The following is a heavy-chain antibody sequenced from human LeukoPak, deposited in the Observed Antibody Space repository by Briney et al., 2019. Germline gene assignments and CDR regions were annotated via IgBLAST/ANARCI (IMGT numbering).Heavy chain of an antibody. J-gene: IGHJ5*02. CDR3: ARCIAAAPDWFDP. Sequence: GASVKVSCKASGYTFTGYYMHWVRQAPGQGLGWMGWINPNSGGTNYAQKFQGRVAMTRDTSISTAYMELSRLRSDDTAVYYCARCIAAAPDWFDPWGQGTLVTVSS. CDR2: INPNSGGT. D-gene: IGHD6-13*01. V-gene: IGHV1-2*02. CDR1: GYTFTGYY.